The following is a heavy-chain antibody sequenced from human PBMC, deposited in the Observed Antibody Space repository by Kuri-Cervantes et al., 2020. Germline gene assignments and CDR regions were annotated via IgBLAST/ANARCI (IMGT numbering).Heavy chain of an antibody. CDR2: INTNTGNP. CDR1: GYTFTSYA. Sequence: ASVKVSCKASGYTFTSYAMNWVRQAPGQELEWMGWINTNTGNPTYAQGFTGRFVFSLDTSVSTAYLQISSLKAEDTAVYYCARDRGRIAAAGTISYYYYGMDVWGQGTTVTVSS. J-gene: IGHJ6*02. CDR3: ARDRGRIAAAGTISYYYYGMDV. V-gene: IGHV7-4-1*02. D-gene: IGHD6-13*01.